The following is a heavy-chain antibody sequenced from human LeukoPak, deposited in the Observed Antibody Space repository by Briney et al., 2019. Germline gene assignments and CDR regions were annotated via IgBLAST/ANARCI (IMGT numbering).Heavy chain of an antibody. J-gene: IGHJ4*02. CDR3: ARDGVLLWFGEGYYFDY. CDR2: ISSSSSYI. D-gene: IGHD3-10*01. V-gene: IGHV3-21*01. Sequence: KTGGSLRLSCAASGFTFSSYSMNWVRQAPGKGLEWVSSISSSSSYIYYADSVKGRFTISRDNAKNTLYLQMNSLRAEDTAVYYCARDGVLLWFGEGYYFDYWGQGTLVTVSS. CDR1: GFTFSSYS.